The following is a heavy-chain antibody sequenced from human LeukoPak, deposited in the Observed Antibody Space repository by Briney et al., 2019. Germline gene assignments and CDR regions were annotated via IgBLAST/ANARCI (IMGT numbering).Heavy chain of an antibody. J-gene: IGHJ4*02. Sequence: PGGSLRLSCAASGFTLSSYTMNWVRQPPGKGREWVSNIGSSGTTIYYADSVNGRFTISRDNSKHSLYQQMNSLRAEDTAVYCCANENYYGSGSYADHWGQGTLVTVSS. CDR2: IGSSGTTI. CDR3: ANENYYGSGSYADH. CDR1: GFTLSSYT. D-gene: IGHD3-10*01. V-gene: IGHV3-48*04.